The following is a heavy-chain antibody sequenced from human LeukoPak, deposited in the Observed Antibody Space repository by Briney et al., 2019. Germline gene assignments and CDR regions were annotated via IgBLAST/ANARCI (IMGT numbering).Heavy chain of an antibody. V-gene: IGHV3-23*01. D-gene: IGHD2-15*01. Sequence: GGSLRLSCAASRFTFSSYAMTWVRQAPGKGLEWVSGITSGGTTYYADSVKGRFTISRDNAKNSLYLQMNSLRAEDTAVYYCARAELGYCSGGSCYLPGYFDYWGQGTLVTVSS. CDR2: ITSGGTT. J-gene: IGHJ4*02. CDR3: ARAELGYCSGGSCYLPGYFDY. CDR1: RFTFSSYA.